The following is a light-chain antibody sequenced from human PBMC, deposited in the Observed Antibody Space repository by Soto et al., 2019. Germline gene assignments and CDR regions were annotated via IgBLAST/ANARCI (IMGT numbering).Light chain of an antibody. CDR3: SSYTSTNTLVV. Sequence: QSVLTQPASVSGSPGQSITISCTGTSSDVGDYNYVSWYQHHPGKAPKLIVHEVSNRPSGVSNRFSGSKSANMASLTISGLQAEDEADYYCSSYTSTNTLVVFGGGTTLTVL. V-gene: IGLV2-14*01. J-gene: IGLJ2*01. CDR1: SSDVGDYNY. CDR2: EVS.